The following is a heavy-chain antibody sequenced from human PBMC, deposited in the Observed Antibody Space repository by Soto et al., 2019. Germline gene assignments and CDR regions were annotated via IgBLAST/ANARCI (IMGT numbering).Heavy chain of an antibody. CDR1: GFTFSSYA. D-gene: IGHD2-15*01. V-gene: IGHV3-30-3*01. CDR3: AKKAWDIVVVVAAPYWYFDL. J-gene: IGHJ2*01. CDR2: ISYDGSNK. Sequence: QVQLVESGGGVVQPGRSLRLSCAASGFTFSSYAMHWVRQAPGKGLEWVAVISYDGSNKYYADSVKGRFTISRDNSKNTLYLQMNSRRAEDTAVYYCAKKAWDIVVVVAAPYWYFDLWGRGTLVTVSS.